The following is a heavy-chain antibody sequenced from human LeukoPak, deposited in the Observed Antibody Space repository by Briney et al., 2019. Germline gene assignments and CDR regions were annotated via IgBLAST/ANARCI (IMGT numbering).Heavy chain of an antibody. CDR1: GFTVSNNY. Sequence: GGSLRLSCAASGFTVSNNYMSWVRQAPGKGLEWVSVIYSGGTTNYADSVKGRFIISRDSAKNTVYLQMSSLTADDTAVYYCARHYGDYWVYYFYYMDVWGKGTTVTISS. V-gene: IGHV3-66*04. CDR3: ARHYGDYWVYYFYYMDV. CDR2: IYSGGTT. D-gene: IGHD4-17*01. J-gene: IGHJ6*03.